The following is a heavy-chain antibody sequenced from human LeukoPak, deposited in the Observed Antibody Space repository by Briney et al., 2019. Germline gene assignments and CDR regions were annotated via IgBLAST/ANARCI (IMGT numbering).Heavy chain of an antibody. CDR3: ARGGATMVRGVLDY. CDR1: GGAISSGDYY. Sequence: PSETLSLTCTVSGGAISSGDYYWSWIRQPPGKGLEWIGYIYYSGSTYYNPSLKSRVTISVDTSKNQFSLKLSSVTAADTAVYYCARGGATMVRGVLDYWGQGTLVTVSS. J-gene: IGHJ4*02. V-gene: IGHV4-30-4*01. D-gene: IGHD3-10*01. CDR2: IYYSGST.